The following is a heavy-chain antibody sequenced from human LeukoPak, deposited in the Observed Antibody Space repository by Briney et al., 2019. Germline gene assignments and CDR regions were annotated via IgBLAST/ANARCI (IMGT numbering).Heavy chain of an antibody. D-gene: IGHD4-17*01. CDR3: ARDRPGWMTTVTMYYGMDV. V-gene: IGHV3-48*01. Sequence: QPGGSLRLSCAASGFTFSSYSMNWVRQAPGKGLEWVSYISSSSSTIYYADSVKGRFTTSRDNAKNSLYLQMNSLRAEDTAVYYCARDRPGWMTTVTMYYGMDVWGQGTTVTVSS. CDR1: GFTFSSYS. J-gene: IGHJ6*02. CDR2: ISSSSSTI.